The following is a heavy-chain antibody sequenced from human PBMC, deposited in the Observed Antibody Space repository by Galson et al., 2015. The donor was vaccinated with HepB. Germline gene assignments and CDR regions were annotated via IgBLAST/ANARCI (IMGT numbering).Heavy chain of an antibody. Sequence: SETLSLTCAVYGGSLSGSSCSWIRQPPGKGLEWIGEINHSGYTSYNPSLKSRVTISVDTSKNQFSLKLRSVTAADTAVYYCARGYVFRSGYRHSYYGLNVWGQGTTVTVSS. CDR3: ARGYVFRSGYRHSYYGLNV. CDR2: INHSGYT. CDR1: GGSLSGSS. J-gene: IGHJ6*02. D-gene: IGHD3-9*01. V-gene: IGHV4-34*01.